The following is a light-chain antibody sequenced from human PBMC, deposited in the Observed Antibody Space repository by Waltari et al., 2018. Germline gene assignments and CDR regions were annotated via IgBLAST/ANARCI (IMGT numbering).Light chain of an antibody. Sequence: QSVLTQPPSASGTPGQRVTISCSGSDSNVGGNTVNWYQQLPGTAPKLLIHSNDQRHPGVPDRFSGSKSGTSASLVISGLQSEDEADYFCEAWDDSLTGSYVCGSGTKVTVL. CDR1: DSNVGGNT. V-gene: IGLV1-44*01. CDR2: SND. CDR3: EAWDDSLTGSYV. J-gene: IGLJ1*01.